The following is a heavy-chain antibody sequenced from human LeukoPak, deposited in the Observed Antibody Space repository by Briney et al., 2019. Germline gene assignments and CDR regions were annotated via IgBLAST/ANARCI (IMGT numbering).Heavy chain of an antibody. Sequence: QPGGSLRLSCAASGFTVSSNYMSWVRQAPGKGLVWVSRINSDGSTTSYADSVKGRFTISRDNAKNTLYLQMNSLRAEDTAIYYCAKRSATSSGYFDFWGRGTLVTVSS. V-gene: IGHV3-74*01. D-gene: IGHD3-22*01. CDR2: INSDGSTT. CDR1: GFTVSSNY. CDR3: AKRSATSSGYFDF. J-gene: IGHJ4*02.